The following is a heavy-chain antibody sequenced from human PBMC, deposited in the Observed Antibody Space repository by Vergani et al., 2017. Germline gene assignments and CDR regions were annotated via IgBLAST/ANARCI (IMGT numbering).Heavy chain of an antibody. D-gene: IGHD6-19*01. CDR1: GGTFSIYA. V-gene: IGHV1-69*01. CDR3: ARDLAASSGWYGNYYYGMDV. CDR2: IIPIFGTA. J-gene: IGHJ6*02. Sequence: QVQLVQSGAEVKKPGSSVKVSCKASGGTFSIYAIMWVRQAPGQGLECMGGIIPIFGTANYAQKFQGRVTITADESTSTAYMELSSLRSEDTAVYYCARDLAASSGWYGNYYYGMDVWGQGTTVTVSS.